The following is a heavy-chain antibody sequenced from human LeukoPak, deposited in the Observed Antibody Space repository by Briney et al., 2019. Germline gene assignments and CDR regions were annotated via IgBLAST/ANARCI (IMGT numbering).Heavy chain of an antibody. Sequence: SETLSLTCTFSGGSISSYYWSWIRQPAGKGLEWIGRIHTSGSTNYNPSLKSRVTMSVDTSKNQFSLKLSSVTAADTAVYYCARHRSGWLQSSFDYWGQGTLVTVSS. CDR3: ARHRSGWLQSSFDY. V-gene: IGHV4-4*07. D-gene: IGHD5-24*01. J-gene: IGHJ4*02. CDR2: IHTSGST. CDR1: GGSISSYY.